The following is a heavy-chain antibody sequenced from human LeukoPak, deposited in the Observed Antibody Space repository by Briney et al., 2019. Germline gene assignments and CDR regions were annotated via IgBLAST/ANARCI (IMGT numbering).Heavy chain of an antibody. Sequence: GGTLRLSCAASGFTFSSYGMSWVRQAPGKGLEWVSAISGSGGSTYYADSVKGRFTISRDNSKNTLYLQMNSLRAEDTAVYYCARDGNSLGDYWGQGTLVTVSS. CDR3: ARDGNSLGDY. D-gene: IGHD1-1*01. CDR2: ISGSGGST. J-gene: IGHJ4*02. CDR1: GFTFSSYG. V-gene: IGHV3-23*01.